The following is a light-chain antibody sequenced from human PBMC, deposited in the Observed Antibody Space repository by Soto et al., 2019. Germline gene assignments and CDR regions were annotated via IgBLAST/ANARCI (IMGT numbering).Light chain of an antibody. CDR3: TSCITANTRCV. CDR2: EVN. V-gene: IGLV2-14*01. CDR1: SSDIGRYNY. J-gene: IGLJ1*01. Sequence: QSGLTQPASGSGSPGQSITISCTGTSSDIGRYNYVSWFQQHPGKVPKLVIFEVNYRPSGVSDRFSGSKSGNKASLTLTGLQAEDEADYYCTSCITANTRCVFGSGTKVTVL.